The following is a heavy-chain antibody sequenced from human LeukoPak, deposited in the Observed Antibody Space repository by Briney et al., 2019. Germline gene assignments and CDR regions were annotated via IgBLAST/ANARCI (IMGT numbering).Heavy chain of an antibody. Sequence: SGKVSCKASGGTFSSYTISWVRQAPGQGLEWMGRIIPILGIANYAQKVQGRVTITADKSTSTAYMELSSLRSEDTAVYYCARDPPPRGYSYGYGYEDYWGQGTLVTVSS. V-gene: IGHV1-69*04. D-gene: IGHD5-18*01. CDR2: IIPILGIA. CDR1: GGTFSSYT. J-gene: IGHJ4*02. CDR3: ARDPPPRGYSYGYGYEDY.